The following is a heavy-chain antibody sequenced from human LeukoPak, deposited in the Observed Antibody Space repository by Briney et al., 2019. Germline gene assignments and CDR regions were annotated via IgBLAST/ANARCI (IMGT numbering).Heavy chain of an antibody. Sequence: PGRSLRLSCAASGFTFDDYAMHWVRQAPGKGLEWVSGISWNSGSIGYADSVKGRFTISRDNVKNSLYLQMNSLRAEDTALYYCAKDGARPKAFDIWGQGTMVTVSS. J-gene: IGHJ3*02. CDR1: GFTFDDYA. CDR2: ISWNSGSI. V-gene: IGHV3-9*01. D-gene: IGHD4/OR15-4a*01. CDR3: AKDGARPKAFDI.